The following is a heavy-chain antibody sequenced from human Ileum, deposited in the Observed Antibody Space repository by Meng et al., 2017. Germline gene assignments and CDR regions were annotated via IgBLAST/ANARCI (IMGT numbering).Heavy chain of an antibody. J-gene: IGHJ4*02. D-gene: IGHD5-18*01. Sequence: QVQSVQSGGEGKKPGSQVKFTCKAAGVIFSIYAISWVRQDPGQGLEWMGGIIPIFGAANYAQKFQGRVTITADKSTSTAYMELSSLRSEDTAVYYCARGDSYGYVGIDYWGQGTLVTVSS. CDR2: IIPIFGAA. CDR3: ARGDSYGYVGIDY. V-gene: IGHV1-69*06. CDR1: GVIFSIYA.